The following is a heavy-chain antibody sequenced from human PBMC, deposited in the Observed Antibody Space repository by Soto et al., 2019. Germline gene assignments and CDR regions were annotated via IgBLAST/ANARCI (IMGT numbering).Heavy chain of an antibody. V-gene: IGHV1-8*01. J-gene: IGHJ6*02. Sequence: QAHLEQSGAELKRPGASVKVSCKASGYTFSDFDINWLRQASGQGPEWMGWMNAKSGDTFFPQRFQGKFKMTWHSSLRTAYREVGILTSDIGAINSWARGNPFNYPAFNAWAQGTTVAISS. CDR2: MNAKSGDT. CDR1: GYTFSDFD. D-gene: IGHD3-10*01. CDR3: ARGNPFNYPAFNA.